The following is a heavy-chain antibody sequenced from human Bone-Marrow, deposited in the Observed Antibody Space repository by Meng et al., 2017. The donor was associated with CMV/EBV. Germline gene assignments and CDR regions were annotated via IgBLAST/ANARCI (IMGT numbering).Heavy chain of an antibody. CDR2: IYYSGST. D-gene: IGHD3-10*01. V-gene: IGHV4-59*12. CDR3: ARRRSSGGWFDP. CDR1: GGSISSYY. J-gene: IGHJ5*02. Sequence: SETLSLTCTVSGGSISSYYWSWIRQPPGKGLEWIGYIYYSGSTNYNPSLKSRVTISVDTSKNQFSLKLSSVTAADTAVYYCARRRSSGGWFDPWGQGTLVTVSS.